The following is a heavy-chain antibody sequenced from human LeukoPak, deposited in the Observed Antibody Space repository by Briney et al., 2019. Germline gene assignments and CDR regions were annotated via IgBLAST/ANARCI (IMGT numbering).Heavy chain of an antibody. D-gene: IGHD1-26*01. J-gene: IGHJ4*02. CDR1: VGSTIAYK. CDR3: AALSQWQLRGY. CDR2: IYYSGST. Sequence: PSETLSVTCTLPVGSTIAYKSCSSWQPPGKGLEWIGYIYYSGSTNYDPSLKSRVTISVDTSKNQFSRKLSSVTAAGETVSYYAALSQWQLRGYGGPATLVTVSS. V-gene: IGHV4-59*12.